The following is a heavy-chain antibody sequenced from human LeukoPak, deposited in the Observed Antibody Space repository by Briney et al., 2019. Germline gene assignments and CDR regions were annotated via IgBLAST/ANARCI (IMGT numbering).Heavy chain of an antibody. J-gene: IGHJ4*02. CDR1: GGTFSSYA. V-gene: IGHV1-69*06. CDR2: IIPIFGTA. Sequence: ASVRVSCRASGGTFSSYAISWVRQAPGQGLEWMGGIIPIFGTANYAQKFQGRVTTTADKSTSTAYMELSSLRSEDTAVYYCARDLAYFDYWGQGTLVTVSS. D-gene: IGHD5-12*01. CDR3: ARDLAYFDY.